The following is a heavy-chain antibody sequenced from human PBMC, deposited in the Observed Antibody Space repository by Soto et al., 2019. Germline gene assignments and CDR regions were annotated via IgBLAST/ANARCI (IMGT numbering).Heavy chain of an antibody. J-gene: IGHJ4*02. CDR2: INHSGST. V-gene: IGHV4-34*01. D-gene: IGHD3-10*01. Sequence: SETLSLTCAVYGGSFSGYYWSWIRQPPGKGLEWIGKINHSGSTTYNPSPKSRVTISVDTSKNQFSLKLSPRTAAATALYYFASRFGGWFGELNDYWGQGTLVTVSS. CDR3: ASRFGGWFGELNDY. CDR1: GGSFSGYY.